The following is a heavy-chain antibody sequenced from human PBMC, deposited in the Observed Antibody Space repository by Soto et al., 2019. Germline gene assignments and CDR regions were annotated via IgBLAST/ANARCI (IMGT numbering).Heavy chain of an antibody. CDR3: ARPLGAIAVAGTGGNWFDP. Sequence: SETLSLTCTVSGGSISSSSYYWGWIRQPPGKGLEWIGSIYYSGSTYYNPSLKSRVTISVDTSKNQFSLKLSSVTAADTAVYYCARPLGAIAVAGTGGNWFDPWGQGTLVTVSS. D-gene: IGHD6-19*01. V-gene: IGHV4-39*01. J-gene: IGHJ5*02. CDR1: GGSISSSSYY. CDR2: IYYSGST.